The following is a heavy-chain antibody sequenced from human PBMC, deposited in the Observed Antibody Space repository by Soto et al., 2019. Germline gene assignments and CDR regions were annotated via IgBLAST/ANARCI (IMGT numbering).Heavy chain of an antibody. CDR1: GGSISSGGYY. Sequence: SETLSLTCTVSGGSISSGGYYWSWIRQHPGKGLEWIGYIYYSGSTYYNPSLKSRVTISVDTSKNQFSLKLSSVTAADTAVYYCATWRGIAAPRDYYYYMDVWGKGTTVTVSS. CDR3: ATWRGIAAPRDYYYYMDV. CDR2: IYYSGST. V-gene: IGHV4-31*03. D-gene: IGHD6-13*01. J-gene: IGHJ6*03.